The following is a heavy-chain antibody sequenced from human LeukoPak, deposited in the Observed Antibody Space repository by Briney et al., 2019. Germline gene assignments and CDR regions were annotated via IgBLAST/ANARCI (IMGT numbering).Heavy chain of an antibody. Sequence: GESLKISCTGSGYSFTSYWIGWVRQMPGKGLEWMGIIYPGDSDTRYSPSFQGQVTISADKSISTAYLQWSSLKASDTAMYYCARVLYSSGWRHDAFDIWGQGTMVTVSS. D-gene: IGHD6-19*01. V-gene: IGHV5-51*01. CDR1: GYSFTSYW. CDR2: IYPGDSDT. J-gene: IGHJ3*02. CDR3: ARVLYSSGWRHDAFDI.